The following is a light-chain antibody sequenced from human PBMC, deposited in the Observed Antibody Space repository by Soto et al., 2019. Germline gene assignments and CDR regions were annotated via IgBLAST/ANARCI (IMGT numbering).Light chain of an antibody. Sequence: EIVLTQSPGTLSLSPGERATLSCRASRSLSSSYVVWYQQKPGQAPWLLIYAASRRATGIPDRFSGSGSATEYTLTISRLEPEDFAVYYCQQQGTFGQGTKLEIK. V-gene: IGKV3-20*01. CDR3: QQQGT. J-gene: IGKJ2*01. CDR1: RSLSSSY. CDR2: AAS.